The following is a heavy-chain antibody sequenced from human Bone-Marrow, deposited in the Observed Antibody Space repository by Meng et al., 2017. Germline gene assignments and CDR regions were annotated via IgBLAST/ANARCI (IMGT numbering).Heavy chain of an antibody. CDR1: GGSISSNDYY. V-gene: IGHV4-39*01. Sequence: QVQLQESGPGLVKPSQTLSLTCTVSGGSISSNDYYWSWFRQSPGKGLEWIGTIGYSGTIVYNPSLSSRVTMTLDTSKNQFSLKLSSVTAPDTAVYYCARHVHDGSGHHYFDYWGQGTLVTVSS. D-gene: IGHD3-22*01. J-gene: IGHJ4*02. CDR2: IGYSGTI. CDR3: ARHVHDGSGHHYFDY.